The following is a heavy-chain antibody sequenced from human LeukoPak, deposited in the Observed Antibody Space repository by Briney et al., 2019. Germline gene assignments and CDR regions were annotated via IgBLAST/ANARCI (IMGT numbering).Heavy chain of an antibody. CDR3: ARDWFSDY. Sequence: PSETLSLTCTVSGYSISSGYYWGWIRQPPGKGLEWIGSIYHSGSTYYNPSLKSRVTISVDTSKSQFSLKLSSVTAADTAVYYCARDWFSDYWGQGTLVTVSS. J-gene: IGHJ4*02. CDR1: GYSISSGYY. D-gene: IGHD3-10*01. V-gene: IGHV4-38-2*02. CDR2: IYHSGST.